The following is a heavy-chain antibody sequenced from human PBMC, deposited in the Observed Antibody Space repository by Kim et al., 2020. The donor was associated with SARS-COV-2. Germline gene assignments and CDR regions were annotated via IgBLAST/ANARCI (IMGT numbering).Heavy chain of an antibody. V-gene: IGHV1-8*01. CDR2: MNPNSGNT. CDR3: ARDLRIAAAGSLRDY. D-gene: IGHD6-13*01. Sequence: ASVKVSCKASGYTFTSYDINWVRQATGQGLEGMGWMNPNSGNTGYAQKFQGRVTMTRNTSISTAYMELSSLRSEDTAVYYCARDLRIAAAGSLRDYWGQGALLPVSS. J-gene: IGHJ4*02. CDR1: GYTFTSYD.